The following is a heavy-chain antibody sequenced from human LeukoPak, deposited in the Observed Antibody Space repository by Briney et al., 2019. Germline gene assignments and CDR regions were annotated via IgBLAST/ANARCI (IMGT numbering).Heavy chain of an antibody. CDR3: ARASRDYYAMDV. J-gene: IGHJ6*02. V-gene: IGHV3-48*03. CDR1: GFTLSSYE. Sequence: GGSLRLSCAASGFTLSSYEVNWVGQAPGKGLEGVSYISSTGTILHYADSVKGRCTISRDNAKHSVHLQMNSLRAEDTAVYYCARASRDYYAMDVWGQGTTVTVSS. CDR2: ISSTGTIL.